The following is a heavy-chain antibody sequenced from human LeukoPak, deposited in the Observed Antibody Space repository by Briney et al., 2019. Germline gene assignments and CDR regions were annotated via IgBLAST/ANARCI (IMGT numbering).Heavy chain of an antibody. CDR2: IYYSGST. Sequence: SETLSLTCTVSGGAISNYYWSWIRQPPGKGLEWIGYIYYSGSTNYNPSLKSRVTISVDTSKNQFSLKLSSVTAADTAVYYCAREGASSVDYWGQGTLVTVSS. CDR1: GGAISNYY. J-gene: IGHJ4*02. V-gene: IGHV4-59*12. CDR3: AREGASSVDY.